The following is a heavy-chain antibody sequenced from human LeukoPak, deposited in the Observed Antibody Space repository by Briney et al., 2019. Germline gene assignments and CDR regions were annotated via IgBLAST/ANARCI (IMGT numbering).Heavy chain of an antibody. CDR3: AKGKINHEGAFDI. CDR1: GFRFDAYA. CDR2: FSESFRASGGST. Sequence: TGGSLRLSCAASGFRFDAYAMSWLRQAPGKGLEWVSGFSESFRASGGSTYSAASVKCRFTISRDNSKNMLYLQLNSLRAEDTAVYYCAKGKINHEGAFDIWGQGTLVIVSS. V-gene: IGHV3-23*01. J-gene: IGHJ3*02.